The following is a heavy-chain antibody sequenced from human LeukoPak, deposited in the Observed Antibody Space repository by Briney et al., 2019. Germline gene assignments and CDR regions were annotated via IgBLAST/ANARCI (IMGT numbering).Heavy chain of an antibody. V-gene: IGHV4-34*01. J-gene: IGHJ4*02. Sequence: PSETLSLTCAVYGGSFSGYYWTWIRQPPGKGLEWIGEMNHSGSANYNPSLKSRVTISVDTSKNQCSLRLSSVTAADTAVYYCARRRDYGDYFFDYWGQGTLVTVSS. CDR2: MNHSGSA. CDR1: GGSFSGYY. CDR3: ARRRDYGDYFFDY. D-gene: IGHD4-17*01.